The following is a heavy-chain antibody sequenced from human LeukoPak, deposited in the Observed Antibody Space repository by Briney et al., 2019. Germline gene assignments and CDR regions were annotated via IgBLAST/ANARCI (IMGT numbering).Heavy chain of an antibody. V-gene: IGHV3-30-3*01. CDR2: ISYDGSNK. CDR1: GFTFSSYA. Sequence: PGGSLRLSCAASGFTFSSYAMHWVRQAPGKGLEWVAIISYDGSNKYYADSVKGRFTISRDNSKNTLYLQMNSLRAEGTAVYYCARAPGMATALDIWGQGTMVTVSS. CDR3: ARAPGMATALDI. D-gene: IGHD5-24*01. J-gene: IGHJ3*02.